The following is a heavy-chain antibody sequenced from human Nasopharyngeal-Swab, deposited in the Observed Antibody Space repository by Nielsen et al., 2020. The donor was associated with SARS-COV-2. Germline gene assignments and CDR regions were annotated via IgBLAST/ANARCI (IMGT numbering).Heavy chain of an antibody. CDR1: GFIFSTYA. Sequence: LSLTCAVSGFIFSTYAMHWVRQAPGKGLEWVALISYDGSSNYYAHSVKGRFTISRDNSKNTLYLQMNSLRGEDTAVYYCARPARRGLNWFDPWGQGTLVTVSS. V-gene: IGHV3-30-3*01. D-gene: IGHD3-22*01. J-gene: IGHJ5*02. CDR3: ARPARRGLNWFDP. CDR2: ISYDGSSN.